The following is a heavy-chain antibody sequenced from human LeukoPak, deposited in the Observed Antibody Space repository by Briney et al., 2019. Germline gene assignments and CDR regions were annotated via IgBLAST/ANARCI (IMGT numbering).Heavy chain of an antibody. J-gene: IGHJ4*02. D-gene: IGHD5-12*01. CDR2: INPSGGST. Sequence: ASVKVSCKASGYTFTGYYMHWVRQAPGQGLEWMGIINPSGGSTSYAQKFQGRVTMTRDTSTSTVYMELSSLRSEDTAVYYCARTIRDGIIDYWGQGTLVTVSS. CDR1: GYTFTGYY. CDR3: ARTIRDGIIDY. V-gene: IGHV1-46*01.